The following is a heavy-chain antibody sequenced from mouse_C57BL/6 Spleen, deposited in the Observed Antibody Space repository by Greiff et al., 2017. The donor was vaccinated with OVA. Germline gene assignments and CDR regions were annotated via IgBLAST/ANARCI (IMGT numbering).Heavy chain of an antibody. CDR1: GYAFSSYW. J-gene: IGHJ3*01. Sequence: VQLQQSGAELVKPGASVKISCKASGYAFSSYWMNWVKQRPGKGLEWIGQIYPGDGDTNYNGKFKGKATLTADKSSSTAYMQLSSLTSEDSAVYFCARPLGSNYVSWFAYWGQGTLVTVSA. CDR3: ARPLGSNYVSWFAY. D-gene: IGHD2-5*01. V-gene: IGHV1-80*01. CDR2: IYPGDGDT.